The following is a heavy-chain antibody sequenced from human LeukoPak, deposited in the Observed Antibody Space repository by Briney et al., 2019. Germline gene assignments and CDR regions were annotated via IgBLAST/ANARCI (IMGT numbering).Heavy chain of an antibody. D-gene: IGHD6-6*01. CDR3: ARWTRIISSSLWYFDL. V-gene: IGHV3-48*03. CDR2: ISGSGTST. J-gene: IGHJ2*01. CDR1: RFTFSTYE. Sequence: GGSLRLSCAASRFTFSTYEMNWVRQAPGKGLEWVSYISGSGTSTYYADSVKGRFTISRDNAKNSLYLQMNSLRAEDTADYYCARWTRIISSSLWYFDLWGRGNLVTVSS.